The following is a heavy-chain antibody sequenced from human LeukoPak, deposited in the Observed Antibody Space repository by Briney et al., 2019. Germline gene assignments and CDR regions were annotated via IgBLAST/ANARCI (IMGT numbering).Heavy chain of an antibody. V-gene: IGHV3-53*01. J-gene: IGHJ5*02. CDR1: GLTGSHNY. Sequence: GGSLRLSCAASGLTGSHNYVSWVRQAPGKGLEWASAIHTSGDTCYADSVKGRFTISRDTSKNTLYLQINSLRVEDTAVYYCIVFGDSNHWGQGTLVTVSS. CDR2: IHTSGDT. D-gene: IGHD4-17*01. CDR3: IVFGDSNH.